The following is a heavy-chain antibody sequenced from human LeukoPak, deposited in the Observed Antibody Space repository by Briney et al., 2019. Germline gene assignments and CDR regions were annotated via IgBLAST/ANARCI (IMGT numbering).Heavy chain of an antibody. CDR2: IYHSGST. D-gene: IGHD3-16*02. V-gene: IGHV4-38-2*01. J-gene: IGHJ5*02. Sequence: PSETLSLTCAVSGYSISSGYYWGWIRQPPGKGLEWIGSIYHSGSTNYNPSLKSRVTISVDTSKNQFSLKLSSVTAADTAVYYCARVRGYDYVWGSYRSNWFDPWGQGTLVTVSS. CDR3: ARVRGYDYVWGSYRSNWFDP. CDR1: GYSISSGYY.